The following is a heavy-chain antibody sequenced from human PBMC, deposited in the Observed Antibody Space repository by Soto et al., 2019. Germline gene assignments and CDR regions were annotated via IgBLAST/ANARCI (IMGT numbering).Heavy chain of an antibody. CDR2: ISSGSSSNI. CDR3: TREAGSGMDV. Sequence: GGSLRLSCAASGFTFSSYSMNWVRQAPGKGLGWVSYISSGSSSNIHYADFVKGRFTISRDNAKNSLYLQMNSLTDEDTAVYYCTREAGSGMDVWGQGTAVTVSS. D-gene: IGHD3-10*01. J-gene: IGHJ6*02. V-gene: IGHV3-48*02. CDR1: GFTFSSYS.